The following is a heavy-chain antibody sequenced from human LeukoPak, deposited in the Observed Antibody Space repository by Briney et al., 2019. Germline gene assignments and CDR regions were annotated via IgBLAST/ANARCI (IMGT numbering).Heavy chain of an antibody. V-gene: IGHV3-53*01. CDR2: MYSGGST. J-gene: IGHJ4*02. D-gene: IGHD3-16*01. CDR1: GVTVSSNY. CDR3: ARDPPSGGRGTWG. Sequence: GGSLRLSCAASGVTVSSNYMSWVRQAPGKGLEWASVMYSGGSTNYADSVKGRFTISRDNSKNTLYLQMNSLGVEDTAVYYCARDPPSGGRGTWGWGQGTLVTVSS.